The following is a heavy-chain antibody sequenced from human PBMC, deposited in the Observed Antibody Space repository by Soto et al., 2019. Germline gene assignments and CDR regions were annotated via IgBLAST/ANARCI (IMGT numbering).Heavy chain of an antibody. CDR3: ARLGHGYCSGGSCYPPYYFDY. J-gene: IGHJ4*02. D-gene: IGHD2-15*01. CDR2: IFSNDEK. CDR1: GFSLSNARMG. Sequence: GPTLVNPTETLTLTCTVSGFSLSNARMGVSWIRQPPGKALEWLAHIFSNDEKSYSTSLKSRLTISKDTSKSQVVLTMTNMDPVDTATYYCARLGHGYCSGGSCYPPYYFDYWGQGTLVTVSS. V-gene: IGHV2-26*01.